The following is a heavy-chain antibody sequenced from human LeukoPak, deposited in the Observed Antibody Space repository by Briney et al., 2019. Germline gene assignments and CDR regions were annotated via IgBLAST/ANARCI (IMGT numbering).Heavy chain of an antibody. D-gene: IGHD6-13*01. CDR2: IYYSGNT. V-gene: IGHV4-30-4*01. CDR1: GVSITRDGSC. CDR3: VRDKWVRAGSSWLHYGMDV. Sequence: PSQTLSLTCTVSGVSITRDGSCWSWLRQPPGKGLEWIGYIYYSGNTYYNPALQNRITISLDTSKNQVSLKLTAADTAVYYCVRDKWVRAGSSWLHYGMDVWGQGTTVTVSS. J-gene: IGHJ6*02.